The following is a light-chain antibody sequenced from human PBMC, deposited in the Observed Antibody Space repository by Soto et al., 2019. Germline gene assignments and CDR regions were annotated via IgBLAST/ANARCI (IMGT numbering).Light chain of an antibody. Sequence: QSALTQPASVSGSPGQSITISCTGTSSDVGGYNYVSWYQQHPGKAPKLMIYDVTNRPSGVSNRFSGSKSGNTASLTISGLQAEDEADYYCSSYTSSLFGGGPSSPS. CDR1: SSDVGGYNY. J-gene: IGLJ2*01. CDR3: SSYTSSL. V-gene: IGLV2-14*01. CDR2: DVT.